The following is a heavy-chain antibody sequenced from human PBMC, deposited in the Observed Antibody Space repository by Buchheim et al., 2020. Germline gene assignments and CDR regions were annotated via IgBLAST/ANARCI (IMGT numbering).Heavy chain of an antibody. CDR3: ARPAYCGSDCYYYFES. V-gene: IGHV3-7*01. J-gene: IGHJ4*02. Sequence: EVQLVESGGGLVQPGGSLRLSCAASGFTFGTYWMGWVRQAPGKGLEWVANIKQDGSVKSYVDSVKGRFTISRDNAKNSLYLQMNSLRHEDMAVYYCARPAYCGSDCYYYFESWGQGT. D-gene: IGHD2-21*02. CDR1: GFTFGTYW. CDR2: IKQDGSVK.